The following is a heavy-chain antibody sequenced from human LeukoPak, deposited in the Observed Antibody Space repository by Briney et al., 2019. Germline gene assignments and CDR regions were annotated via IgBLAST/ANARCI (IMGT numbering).Heavy chain of an antibody. Sequence: GGSLRLSCVASGFTLRTYWMNWVRQGPGKALLWVARIDGDGTLMTHADSVEGRFTISRDNAQNTVYLQMNDLRDEDTATYYCVRDLGDYWGQGTLVTVSS. CDR2: IDGDGTLM. J-gene: IGHJ4*02. V-gene: IGHV3-74*03. CDR1: GFTLRTYW. CDR3: VRDLGDY.